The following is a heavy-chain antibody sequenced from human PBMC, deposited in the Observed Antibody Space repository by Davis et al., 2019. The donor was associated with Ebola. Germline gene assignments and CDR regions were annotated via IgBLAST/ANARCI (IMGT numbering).Heavy chain of an antibody. CDR3: ARDQHRGYSGYDPPGYYYYGMDV. V-gene: IGHV1-46*01. CDR2: INPSGGST. J-gene: IGHJ6*02. CDR1: GYTFTSYY. D-gene: IGHD5-12*01. Sequence: ASVKVSCKASGYTFTSYYMHWVRQAPGQGLEWMGIINPSGGSTSYAQKFQGRVTMTRDTSTSTVYMELSSLRSEDTAVYYCARDQHRGYSGYDPPGYYYYGMDVWGQGTTVTVSS.